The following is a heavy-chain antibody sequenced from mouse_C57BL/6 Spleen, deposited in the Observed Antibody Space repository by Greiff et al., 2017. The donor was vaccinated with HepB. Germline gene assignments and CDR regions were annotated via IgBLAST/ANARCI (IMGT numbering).Heavy chain of an antibody. CDR2: IWSGGST. V-gene: IGHV2-2*01. CDR3: ATSHYYGSYYAMDY. J-gene: IGHJ4*01. D-gene: IGHD1-1*01. Sequence: QVQLKESGPGLVQPSQRLSITCTVSGFSLTSYGVHWVRQSPGKGLEWLGVIWSGGSTDYNAAFISRLSISKDNSKSQVFFKMNSLQADDTAIYYCATSHYYGSYYAMDYWGQGTSVTVSS. CDR1: GFSLTSYG.